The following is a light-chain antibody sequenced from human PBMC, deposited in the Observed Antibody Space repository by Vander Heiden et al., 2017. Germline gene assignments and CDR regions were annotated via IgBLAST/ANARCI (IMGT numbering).Light chain of an antibody. V-gene: IGKV3-15*01. J-gene: IGKJ1*01. Sequence: EIVMTQSPATLSVSPGERATLSCRASQSVSGNLAWYQQKPGQAPRLLIYGASTKATGIPDRFSGSGSGTEYTLTISSLQSEDLAVYYCQQYYNWPRTFGQGTKVEIK. CDR1: QSVSGN. CDR2: GAS. CDR3: QQYYNWPRT.